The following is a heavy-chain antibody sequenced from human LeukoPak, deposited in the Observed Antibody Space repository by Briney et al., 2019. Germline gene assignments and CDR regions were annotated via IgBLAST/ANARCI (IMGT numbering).Heavy chain of an antibody. D-gene: IGHD3-22*01. Sequence: GGSLRLSCAASGFTLTKYAMNWVRQSPGKGLEWVSGISGSGSSTYYADSVKGRFPISRDNSKNTLYLQMNSLRAEDTAVYYCAKGREPYYDSSAIDYWGQGTLVTVSS. J-gene: IGHJ4*02. CDR1: GFTLTKYA. CDR3: AKGREPYYDSSAIDY. V-gene: IGHV3-23*01. CDR2: ISGSGSST.